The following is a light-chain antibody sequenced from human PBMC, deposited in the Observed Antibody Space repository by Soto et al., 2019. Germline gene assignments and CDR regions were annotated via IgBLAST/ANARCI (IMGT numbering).Light chain of an antibody. V-gene: IGKV3-11*01. CDR2: DAS. CDR3: QQRTTWPLT. CDR1: QSISSH. Sequence: EIVLTQSPATLSLSPGERATLSCRASQSISSHLAWYQQKPGQAPRLLMYDASNRATGIPARFIGSGSGTDFTLTISSLEPEDFAVYYCQQRTTWPLTFGGGTMVEIK. J-gene: IGKJ4*01.